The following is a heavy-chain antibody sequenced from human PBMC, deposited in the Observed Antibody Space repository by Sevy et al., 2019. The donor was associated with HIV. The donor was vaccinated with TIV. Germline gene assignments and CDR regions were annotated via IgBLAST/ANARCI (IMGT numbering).Heavy chain of an antibody. Sequence: GGSLRLSCAASGFTVSSNYMSWVRQAPGKGLEWVSVIYSGGSTYYADSVKGRFTISRDNSKNTLYLQMNSLRAEDTAVYYCARAFGDYFQLVGWGQRTLVTVSS. CDR3: ARAFGDYFQLVG. D-gene: IGHD3-3*01. CDR1: GFTVSSNY. CDR2: IYSGGST. V-gene: IGHV3-53*01. J-gene: IGHJ4*02.